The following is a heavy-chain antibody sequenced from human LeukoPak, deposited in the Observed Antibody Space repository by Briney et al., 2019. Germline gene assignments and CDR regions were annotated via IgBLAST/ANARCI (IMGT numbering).Heavy chain of an antibody. CDR1: GFIFSNYA. Sequence: GGSLRLSCAASGFIFSNYAMTWVRQAPGKGLEWVSVISGGGAATYYADSVKGRFTISRDNSKNTLYLQMNSLRAEDTAVYYCSRGHPNYGSLSTPDYFDYWGQGTLVTVSS. CDR2: ISGGGAAT. D-gene: IGHD3-10*01. CDR3: SRGHPNYGSLSTPDYFDY. J-gene: IGHJ4*02. V-gene: IGHV3-23*01.